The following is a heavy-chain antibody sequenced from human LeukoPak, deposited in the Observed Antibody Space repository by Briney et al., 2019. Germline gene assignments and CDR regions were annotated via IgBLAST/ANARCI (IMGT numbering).Heavy chain of an antibody. CDR1: GFTFSSYA. CDR2: ISYDGSNK. Sequence: PGGSLRLSCAASGFTFSSYAMHWVRQAPGKGLEWVAVISYDGSNKYYADSVKGRFTISRDNSKNTLYLQMNSLRAEDTAVYYCARDTRYYDFWSGTDYWGQGTLVTVSS. D-gene: IGHD3-3*01. J-gene: IGHJ4*02. CDR3: ARDTRYYDFWSGTDY. V-gene: IGHV3-30-3*01.